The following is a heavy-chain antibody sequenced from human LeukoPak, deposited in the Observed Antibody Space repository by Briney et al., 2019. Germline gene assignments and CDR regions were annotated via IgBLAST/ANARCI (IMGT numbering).Heavy chain of an antibody. V-gene: IGHV4-34*01. CDR1: GGSFSGYY. D-gene: IGHD6-13*01. CDR3: ARVRGVAAGYYYYYGMDV. CDR2: INHGGST. Sequence: SETLSLTCAVYGGSFSGYYWSWIRQPPRKGLEWIGEINHGGSTNYNPSLKSRVTISVDTSKNQFSLKLSSVTAADTAVYYCARVRGVAAGYYYYYGMDVWGQGTTVTVSS. J-gene: IGHJ6*02.